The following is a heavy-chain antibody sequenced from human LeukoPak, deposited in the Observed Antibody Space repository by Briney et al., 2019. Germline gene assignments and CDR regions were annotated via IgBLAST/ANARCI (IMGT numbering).Heavy chain of an antibody. J-gene: IGHJ3*02. CDR3: AREGPGDAFDI. CDR1: SYIFTGDY. CDR2: INPNSGGT. V-gene: IGHV1-2*02. Sequence: ASVNVSCKAPSYIFTGDYMHWARQAPGQGLEWMGWINPNSGGTNYAQKFQGRVTMTRDTSISTAYMELSRLRSDDTAVYYCAREGPGDAFDIWGQGTMVTVSS.